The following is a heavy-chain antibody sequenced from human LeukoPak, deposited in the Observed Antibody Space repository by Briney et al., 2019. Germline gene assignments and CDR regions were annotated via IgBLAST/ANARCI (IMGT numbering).Heavy chain of an antibody. V-gene: IGHV3-23*01. Sequence: GGSLRLSCAASGFTLSTYSTSWVRQAPGKGLEWVSSITSSGNTYYIDPVKGRYTISRDNSKNTLYLQMNSLRAEDTAVYYCGRGGREIDYWGPGTLVTVSS. CDR1: GFTLSTYS. J-gene: IGHJ4*02. D-gene: IGHD5-24*01. CDR3: GRGGREIDY. CDR2: ITSSGNT.